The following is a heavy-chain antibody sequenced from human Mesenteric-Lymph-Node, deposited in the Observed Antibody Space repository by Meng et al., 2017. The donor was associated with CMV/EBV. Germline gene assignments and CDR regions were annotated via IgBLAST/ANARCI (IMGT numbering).Heavy chain of an antibody. CDR1: GFTFSSYA. V-gene: IGHV3-23*01. J-gene: IGHJ4*02. D-gene: IGHD3/OR15-3a*01. CDR2: ISDSGGGT. CDR3: AKGRTSDC. Sequence: SLRLSCAASGFTFSSYAMSWVRQTPRKGLEWVSAISDSGGGTYYADSVKGRFTISRDNSSNTLYLQLNSLRAEDTAVYYCAKGRTSDCWGQGTLVTVSS.